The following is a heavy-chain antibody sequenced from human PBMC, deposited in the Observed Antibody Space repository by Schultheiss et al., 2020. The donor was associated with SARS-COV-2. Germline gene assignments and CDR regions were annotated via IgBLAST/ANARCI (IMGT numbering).Heavy chain of an antibody. J-gene: IGHJ6*03. CDR2: IYYSGST. CDR1: GGAIRSGSYD. V-gene: IGHV4-61*01. D-gene: IGHD6-13*01. Sequence: SESLSLTCTVSGGAIRSGSYDWSWIRQPPGKGLEWIGYIYYSGSTNYNPSLKSRVTISVDTSKNQFSLKLSSVTAADTAVYYCARDSSRTMDVWGKGTTVTVSS. CDR3: ARDSSRTMDV.